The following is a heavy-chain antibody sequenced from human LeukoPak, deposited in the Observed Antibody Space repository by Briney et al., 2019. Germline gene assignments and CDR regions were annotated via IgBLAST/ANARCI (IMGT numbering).Heavy chain of an antibody. Sequence: GGSLRLSCAASRFTFSSYSMNWVRQAPGKGLEWVSSISSSSSYIYYADSVKGRFTISRDNAKNSLYLQMNSLRAEDTAVYYCARVSIAAAGLFDYWGQGTLVTVSS. CDR2: ISSSSSYI. CDR1: RFTFSSYS. V-gene: IGHV3-21*01. D-gene: IGHD6-13*01. CDR3: ARVSIAAAGLFDY. J-gene: IGHJ4*02.